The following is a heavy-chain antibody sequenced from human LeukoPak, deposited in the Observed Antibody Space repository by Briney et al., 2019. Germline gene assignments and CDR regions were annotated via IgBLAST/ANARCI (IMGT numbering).Heavy chain of an antibody. J-gene: IGHJ5*02. CDR2: IIPIFGTA. V-gene: IGHV1-69*05. CDR3: ARASGSYWDNWFDP. Sequence: SVKVSCKASGGTFISYAISWVRQAPGRGREWMGGIIPIFGTANYAQKFQGRVTITTDESTSTAYMELSSLRSEDTAVYYCARASGSYWDNWFDPWGEGTLVTVSS. CDR1: GGTFISYA. D-gene: IGHD1-26*01.